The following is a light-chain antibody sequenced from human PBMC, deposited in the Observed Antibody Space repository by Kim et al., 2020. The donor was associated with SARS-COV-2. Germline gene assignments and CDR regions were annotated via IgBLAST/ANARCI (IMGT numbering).Light chain of an antibody. J-gene: IGKJ1*01. CDR1: QSISSW. CDR2: KAS. V-gene: IGKV1-5*03. CDR3: QQSGA. Sequence: STPSASVGDRVTITCRASQSISSWLAWYQQKPGKATKLLIYKASSLERGVPSRFSGSGSGTEFTLTNSSLQPDDFATYYCQQSGAFGQGTKVDIK.